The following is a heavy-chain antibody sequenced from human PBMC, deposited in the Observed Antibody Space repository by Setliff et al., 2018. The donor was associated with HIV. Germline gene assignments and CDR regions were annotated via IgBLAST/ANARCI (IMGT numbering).Heavy chain of an antibody. V-gene: IGHV4-4*02. Sequence: SETLSLTCAVSGGSISTSNWWGWVRQPPGKGLEWVGEIQHRGSTNYNPSLKSRVTISVDKSKNHLSLKLTSVTAADTAVYYCARTIAVVNAAFDIWGRGALVT. CDR1: GGSISTSNW. CDR3: ARTIAVVNAAFDI. CDR2: IQHRGST. D-gene: IGHD6-19*01. J-gene: IGHJ3*02.